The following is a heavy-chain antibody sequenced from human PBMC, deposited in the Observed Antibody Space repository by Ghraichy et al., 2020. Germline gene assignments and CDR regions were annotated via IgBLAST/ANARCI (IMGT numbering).Heavy chain of an antibody. CDR3: ARNSTSSRGMDV. Sequence: SETLSLTCTVSGGSINSYYWSWIRQPPGKGLEWIGYIYYSGSTNYSPSLKSRVTISVDTSKNQFSLKLSSVTAADTAVYYCARNSTSSRGMDVWGQGTTVTVSS. CDR2: IYYSGST. J-gene: IGHJ6*02. D-gene: IGHD6-6*01. V-gene: IGHV4-59*01. CDR1: GGSINSYY.